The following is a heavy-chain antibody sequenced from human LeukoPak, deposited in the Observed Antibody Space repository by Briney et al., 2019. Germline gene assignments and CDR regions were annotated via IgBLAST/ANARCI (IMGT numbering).Heavy chain of an antibody. Sequence: TGRSLRLSCTASGFTVGDYAMSWVRQAPGKGLEWVGFIRSKAYGGTTEYAASVKGRFTISRDDFKSIAYLQMNSLKTEDTAVYYCTPYSSSSYFQHWGQGTLVTVSS. J-gene: IGHJ1*01. CDR1: GFTVGDYA. CDR3: TPYSSSSYFQH. CDR2: IRSKAYGGTT. V-gene: IGHV3-49*04. D-gene: IGHD6-6*01.